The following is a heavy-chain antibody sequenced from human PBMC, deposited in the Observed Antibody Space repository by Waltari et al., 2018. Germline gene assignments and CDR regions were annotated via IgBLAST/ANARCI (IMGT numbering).Heavy chain of an antibody. D-gene: IGHD2-21*02. J-gene: IGHJ3*02. V-gene: IGHV1-46*01. CDR1: GYTFVISF. CDR2: INPSGGDK. CDR3: ARYCGGDCYGAFDI. Sequence: QVQLVQSGASFEKPGASVRISCEASGYTFVISFIHWVRQAPGQGLEWMGVINPSGGDKSYAQKFQGRVIMTSDTSTRTVYMELNSLISEDTASYYCARYCGGDCYGAFDIWGQGTMVTVSS.